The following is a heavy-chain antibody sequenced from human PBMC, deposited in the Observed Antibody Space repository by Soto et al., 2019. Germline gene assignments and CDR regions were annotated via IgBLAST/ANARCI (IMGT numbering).Heavy chain of an antibody. CDR1: GYTFTGYY. J-gene: IGHJ4*02. V-gene: IGHV1-2*02. Sequence: ASVKVSCKASGYTFTGYYMHWVRQAPGQGLEWMGWINPDSGGTNYAQKFQGRVTMTRDTSISTAYMELSRLRSDDTAVYYCARWLYCSGGSCYWPSDYWGQGTLVTVSS. CDR3: ARWLYCSGGSCYWPSDY. D-gene: IGHD2-15*01. CDR2: INPDSGGT.